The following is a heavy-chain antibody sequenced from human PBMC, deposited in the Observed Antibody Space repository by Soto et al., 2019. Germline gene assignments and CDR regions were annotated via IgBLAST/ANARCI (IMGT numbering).Heavy chain of an antibody. CDR3: AADIRGYCISTSCYLTYYYYGMDV. D-gene: IGHD2-2*01. V-gene: IGHV1-58*01. CDR2: IVVGSGNT. J-gene: IGHJ6*02. CDR1: GFTFTSSA. Sequence: ASVKVSCKASGFTFTSSAVQWVRQARGQRLEWIGWIVVGSGNTNYAQKFQERVTITRDMSTSTAYMELSSLRSEDTAVYYCAADIRGYCISTSCYLTYYYYGMDVWGQGTTVTV.